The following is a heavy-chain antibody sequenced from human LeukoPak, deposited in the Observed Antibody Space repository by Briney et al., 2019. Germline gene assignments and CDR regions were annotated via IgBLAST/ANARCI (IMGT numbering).Heavy chain of an antibody. Sequence: SETLSLTCTVSGGSISSYYWSWIRQPPGKGLQWIAYISYSGSTNYNPSLKSRLTISVDTSKNQFSLKLSSVTAADTAVYYCAGARKWLVIFWGQGTLVTVSS. D-gene: IGHD6-19*01. J-gene: IGHJ4*02. CDR3: AGARKWLVIF. CDR2: ISYSGST. CDR1: GGSISSYY. V-gene: IGHV4-59*08.